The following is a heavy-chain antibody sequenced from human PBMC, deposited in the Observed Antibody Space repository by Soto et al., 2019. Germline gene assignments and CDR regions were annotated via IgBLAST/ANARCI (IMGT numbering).Heavy chain of an antibody. D-gene: IGHD3-16*01. V-gene: IGHV3-30-3*01. CDR3: ARLPFPWGWFDP. J-gene: IGHJ5*02. Sequence: QVQLVESGGGVVQPGRSLRLSCAASGFTFSNYAIHWVRQAPGKGLEWVAVTSYDVNNEFYADSVRGRFTISRDNSKNTLYLQMNNLRAEDTAVYYCARLPFPWGWFDPWGQGTLVTVSS. CDR2: TSYDVNNE. CDR1: GFTFSNYA.